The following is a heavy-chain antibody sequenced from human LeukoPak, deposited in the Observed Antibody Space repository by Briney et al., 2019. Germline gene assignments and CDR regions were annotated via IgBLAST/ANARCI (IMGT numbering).Heavy chain of an antibody. Sequence: ASVTVSCKASGFTFTSYGYSWVRQPPGQRLEWVGWISAYNGDRKNEQKFPGRVTMTTNTSTNTAYMELGSLRSDDTALYYCARDLGIDYYDTSGYYTGTLYFFDYWGQGTLVTVSS. CDR3: ARDLGIDYYDTSGYYTGTLYFFDY. D-gene: IGHD3-22*01. V-gene: IGHV1-18*01. CDR2: ISAYNGDR. J-gene: IGHJ4*02. CDR1: GFTFTSYG.